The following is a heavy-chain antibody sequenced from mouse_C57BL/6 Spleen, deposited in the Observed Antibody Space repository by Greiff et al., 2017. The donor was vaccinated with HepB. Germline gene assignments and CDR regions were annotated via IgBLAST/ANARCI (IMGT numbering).Heavy chain of an antibody. CDR1: GYTFTSYW. D-gene: IGHD2-5*01. CDR3: ARNGGSNYWYFDV. CDR2: IHPNSGST. J-gene: IGHJ1*03. V-gene: IGHV1-64*01. Sequence: VQLQQPGAELVKPGASVKLSCKASGYTFTSYWMHWVKQRPGQGLEWIGMIHPNSGSTNYNEKFKSKATLTVDKSSSTAYMQLSSLTSEDSAVYYCARNGGSNYWYFDVWGTGTTVTVSS.